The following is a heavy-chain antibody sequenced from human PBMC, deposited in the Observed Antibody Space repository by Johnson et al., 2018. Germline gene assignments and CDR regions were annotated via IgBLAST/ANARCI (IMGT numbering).Heavy chain of an antibody. V-gene: IGHV3-64*07. CDR1: GFMFSRYG. J-gene: IGHJ3*02. Sequence: EVQLVESGGGVVQPGGSLRLSCAASGFMFSRYGLHWVRQAPGKGLEYVSAISGNGAITYYADSVKGRFTISRDNSKTTLFLQMGSLRVEDTALYYCTSDALDIWGQGTMVTVSS. CDR3: TSDALDI. CDR2: ISGNGAIT.